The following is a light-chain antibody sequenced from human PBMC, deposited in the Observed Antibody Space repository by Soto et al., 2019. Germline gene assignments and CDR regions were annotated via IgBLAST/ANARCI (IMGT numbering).Light chain of an antibody. Sequence: DIVMTQSPLSLPVTPGEPASISCRSSQSLLHSHGYHYLDWYLQKPGQSPQLLIYLVSNRASGVPDRFSGSGSGTDFTLKISRVEAEDVGIYYCMQALQTPRTFGPGTKVEIK. CDR3: MQALQTPRT. V-gene: IGKV2-28*01. CDR1: QSLLHSHGYHY. CDR2: LVS. J-gene: IGKJ1*01.